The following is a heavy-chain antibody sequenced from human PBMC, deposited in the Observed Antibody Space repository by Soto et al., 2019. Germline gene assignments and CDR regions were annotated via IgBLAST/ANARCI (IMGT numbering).Heavy chain of an antibody. CDR1: GGTFTAST. D-gene: IGHD5-12*01. V-gene: IGHV1-69*06. CDR3: ASGIQVAKIYYYYSMDV. Sequence: HVQLVQSGAEVKKPGSSVKVSCRASGGTFTASTISWVRQAPGQGLEWLGGIIPLFGTTSYPQKFQGRVTITADKSTSTAYMEVSSLRFEDTAVYYCASGIQVAKIYYYYSMDVWGQGTTVTVSS. CDR2: IIPLFGTT. J-gene: IGHJ6*02.